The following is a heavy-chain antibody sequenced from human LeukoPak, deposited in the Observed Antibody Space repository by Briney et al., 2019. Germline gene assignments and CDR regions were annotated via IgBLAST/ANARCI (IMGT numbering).Heavy chain of an antibody. Sequence: PSQTLSLTCTVSGGSISSGDYYWRWIRQPPGKGLEWIGYIYYSGSTYYNPSLKSRVTISVDASKNQFSLKLSSVTAADTAVYYCARVNRVPDYYDSVGEFDYWGQGTLVTVSS. D-gene: IGHD3-22*01. CDR1: GGSISSGDYY. V-gene: IGHV4-30-4*01. J-gene: IGHJ4*02. CDR2: IYYSGST. CDR3: ARVNRVPDYYDSVGEFDY.